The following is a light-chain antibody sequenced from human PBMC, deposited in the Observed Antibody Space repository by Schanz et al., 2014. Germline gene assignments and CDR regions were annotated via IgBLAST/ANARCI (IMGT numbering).Light chain of an antibody. CDR2: DVS. CDR1: TSDVGGYNY. CDR3: CSYVSSPTPYV. V-gene: IGLV2-11*01. Sequence: QSVLTQPRSVSGSPGQSVTISCAGTTSDVGGYNYVSWYQHHPGKVPKLIIYDVSKRPSGVPDRFSGSKSGNTASLTISGLQAEDEADYYCCSYVSSPTPYVFGFGTKLPVL. J-gene: IGLJ1*01.